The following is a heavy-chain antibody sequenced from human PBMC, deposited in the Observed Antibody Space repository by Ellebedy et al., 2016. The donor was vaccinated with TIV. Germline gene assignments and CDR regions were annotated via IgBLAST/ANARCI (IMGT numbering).Heavy chain of an antibody. CDR1: GGTFSSYA. D-gene: IGHD5-24*01. V-gene: IGHV1-69*13. J-gene: IGHJ5*02. Sequence: ASVKVSCKASGGTFSSYAISWVRQAPGQGLEWMGGIIPIFGTANYAQKFQGRVTITPDESTSTAYMELSSLRSEDTAVYYCARRTWLQPGGWFDPWGQGTLVTVSS. CDR3: ARRTWLQPGGWFDP. CDR2: IIPIFGTA.